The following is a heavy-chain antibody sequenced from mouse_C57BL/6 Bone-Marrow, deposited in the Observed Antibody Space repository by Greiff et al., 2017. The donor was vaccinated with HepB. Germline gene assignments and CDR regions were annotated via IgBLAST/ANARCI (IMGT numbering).Heavy chain of an antibody. Sequence: QVQLQQPGAELVKPGASVKMSCKASGYTFTSYWITWVKPRPGQGLEWIGDIYPGSGSTNYNEKFKSKATLTVDTSSSTAYMQRSSLTSDDSAVYYCAREDLPPAYWGQGTLVTVSA. J-gene: IGHJ3*01. CDR3: AREDLPPAY. V-gene: IGHV1-55*01. CDR1: GYTFTSYW. D-gene: IGHD5-1*01. CDR2: IYPGSGST.